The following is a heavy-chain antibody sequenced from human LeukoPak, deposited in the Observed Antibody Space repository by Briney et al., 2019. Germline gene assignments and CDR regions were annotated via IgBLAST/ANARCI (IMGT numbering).Heavy chain of an antibody. Sequence: ASVKVSCKASGYTFTSYDINWVRQATGQGLEWMGWMYPNSGNTGYAQKFQGRVTMTRDTSISTAYMELSRLRSDDTAVYYCARERMAAAGFDPWGQGTLVTVSS. J-gene: IGHJ5*02. CDR3: ARERMAAAGFDP. D-gene: IGHD6-13*01. CDR2: MYPNSGNT. CDR1: GYTFTSYD. V-gene: IGHV1-8*01.